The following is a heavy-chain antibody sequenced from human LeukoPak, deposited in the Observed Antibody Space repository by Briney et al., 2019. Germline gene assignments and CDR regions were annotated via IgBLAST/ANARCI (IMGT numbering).Heavy chain of an antibody. Sequence: ASVKVSCKASGYTFTSYYMHWVRQAPGQGLEWMGIISPSGGSTSYAREFQGRVTMTRDTSTSTASMELSSLRSDDTAVYYCARDQGSSSWNYHYGMDVWGQGTTVTVSS. J-gene: IGHJ6*02. V-gene: IGHV1-46*01. CDR3: ARDQGSSSWNYHYGMDV. D-gene: IGHD6-13*01. CDR1: GYTFTSYY. CDR2: ISPSGGST.